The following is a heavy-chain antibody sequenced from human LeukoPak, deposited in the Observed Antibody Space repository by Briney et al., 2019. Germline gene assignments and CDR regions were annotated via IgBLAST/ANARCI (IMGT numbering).Heavy chain of an antibody. D-gene: IGHD3-3*01. CDR1: GFSFSSYA. J-gene: IGHJ5*02. V-gene: IGHV3-7*01. Sequence: PGGSLRLSCAASGFSFSSYAMSWVRQAPGKGLEWVANIKQDGSEKYYVDSVKGRFTISRDNAKNSLYLQMNSLRAEDTAVYYCAREGYDFWSGPPGGWFDPWGQGTLVTVSS. CDR3: AREGYDFWSGPPGGWFDP. CDR2: IKQDGSEK.